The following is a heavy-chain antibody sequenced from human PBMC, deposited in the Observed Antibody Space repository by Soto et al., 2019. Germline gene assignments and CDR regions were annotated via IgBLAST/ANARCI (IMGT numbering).Heavy chain of an antibody. CDR1: GGSVSSGSYY. CDR3: ARINGDSLFFDS. Sequence: PSETLSLTCTVSGGSVSSGSYYWSWIRQPPGKGLEWIGYIYYSGSTNYNPSLKSRVTISVDTSKNQFSLKLSSATAADTAVYYCARINGDSLFFDSWGQGTLVTVSS. D-gene: IGHD4-17*01. V-gene: IGHV4-61*01. CDR2: IYYSGST. J-gene: IGHJ4*02.